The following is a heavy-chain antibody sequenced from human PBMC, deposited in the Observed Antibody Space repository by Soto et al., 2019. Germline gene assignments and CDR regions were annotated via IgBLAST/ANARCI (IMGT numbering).Heavy chain of an antibody. D-gene: IGHD6-19*01. J-gene: IGHJ6*03. V-gene: IGHV1-18*01. CDR1: GYSFTNYG. CDR3: ARDRGVAPPVAGNTHYYYFMDV. CDR2: ISAFNGNT. Sequence: QDQLVQSGAEVKKPGASVTVSCKASGYSFTNYGVTWVRQAPGHGLEWMGWISAFNGNTHYAQNLQGRVTMATDASRSTAYMELRSLRSDDTAVYYCARDRGVAPPVAGNTHYYYFMDVWGKGTTVTVSS.